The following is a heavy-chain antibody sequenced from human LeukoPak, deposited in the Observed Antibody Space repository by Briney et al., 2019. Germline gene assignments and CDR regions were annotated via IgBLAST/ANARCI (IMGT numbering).Heavy chain of an antibody. CDR1: GFTFSSYA. D-gene: IGHD3-3*01. CDR3: ATATIFGVVLYY. J-gene: IGHJ4*02. Sequence: GGSLRLSCAASGFTFSSYAMSWVRQAPGKGLEWVSAISGSGGSTYYADSVKGRFTISRDNSKNTLYLQMNSLRTEDTAVYYCATATIFGVVLYYWGQGTLVTVSS. V-gene: IGHV3-23*01. CDR2: ISGSGGST.